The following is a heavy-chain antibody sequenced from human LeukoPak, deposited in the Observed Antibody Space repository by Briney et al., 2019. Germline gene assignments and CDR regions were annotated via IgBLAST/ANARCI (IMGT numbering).Heavy chain of an antibody. D-gene: IGHD2-15*01. CDR2: ITGSGGDA. CDR1: GFTFSNYA. J-gene: IGHJ4*02. Sequence: GGSLRLSCAASGFTFSNYAMNWVRQAPGKGLEWVSSITGSGGDAYYADSVKGRFTISRDNSKNTLDLQMNSLRAEDTAVYYCAKGLKGCSGSSCYYFFDFWGQGALITVPS. V-gene: IGHV3-23*01. CDR3: AKGLKGCSGSSCYYFFDF.